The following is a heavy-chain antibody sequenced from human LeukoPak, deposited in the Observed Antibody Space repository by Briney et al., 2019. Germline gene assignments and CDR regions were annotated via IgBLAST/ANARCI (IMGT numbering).Heavy chain of an antibody. CDR1: GFTFSSYA. CDR3: AKGSYYDSSGSFYFDY. D-gene: IGHD3-22*01. CDR2: IGGSGDNT. Sequence: GGSLRLSSAASGFTFSSYAMSWVRQAPGKGLEWVSGIGGSGDNTYYADSVKGRFTISRDNSKNTLYVQVNSLGTEDTAAYYCAKGSYYDSSGSFYFDYWGQGTLVTVSS. J-gene: IGHJ4*02. V-gene: IGHV3-23*01.